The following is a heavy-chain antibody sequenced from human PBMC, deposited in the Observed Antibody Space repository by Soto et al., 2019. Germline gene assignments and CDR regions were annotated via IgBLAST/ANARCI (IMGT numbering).Heavy chain of an antibody. Sequence: QVHLVQSGAEVKKPGASVKVSCQGSGYAFTTYGITWVRQAPGQGLEWMGWTSAHNGNTNYAQKLQGRVTVTRDTSTSAAYMELRSLTYDDTAVYYCARGRYGDYWGQGALVTVSS. D-gene: IGHD1-1*01. J-gene: IGHJ4*02. CDR3: ARGRYGDY. CDR2: TSAHNGNT. CDR1: GYAFTTYG. V-gene: IGHV1-18*01.